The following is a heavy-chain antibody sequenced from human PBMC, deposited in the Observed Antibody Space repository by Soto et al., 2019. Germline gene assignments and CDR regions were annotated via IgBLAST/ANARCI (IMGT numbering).Heavy chain of an antibody. CDR2: IIPIFGTA. Sequence: QVQLVQSGAEVKKPGSSVKVSCKASGGTFSSYAISWVRQAPGQGLEWMGGIIPIFGTANYAQKFQGRVTIXXEXSXTTAYMELSSLRSEHTAVYYCARGSANGGHGGNFDYWGQGTLVTVSS. CDR3: ARGSANGGHGGNFDY. D-gene: IGHD2-15*01. CDR1: GGTFSSYA. J-gene: IGHJ4*02. V-gene: IGHV1-69*12.